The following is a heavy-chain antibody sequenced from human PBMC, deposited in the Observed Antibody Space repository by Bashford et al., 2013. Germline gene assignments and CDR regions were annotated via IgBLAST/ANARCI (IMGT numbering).Heavy chain of an antibody. D-gene: IGHD6-19*01. Sequence: VRQAPGKGLDWVSAISGSGGSTYYADSVKGRFTISRDNSKNTLYLQMNSLRAEDTAVYYCAKSHPIGWLVVPPGYYFDYWGQGTLVTVSS. J-gene: IGHJ4*02. V-gene: IGHV3-23*01. CDR2: ISGSGGST. CDR3: AKSHPIGWLVVPPGYYFDY.